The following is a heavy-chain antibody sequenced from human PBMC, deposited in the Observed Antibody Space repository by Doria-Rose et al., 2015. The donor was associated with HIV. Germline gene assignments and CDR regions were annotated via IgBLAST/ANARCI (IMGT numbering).Heavy chain of an antibody. J-gene: IGHJ4*02. CDR3: ARVLSGTYDY. CDR1: GGSISHYD. Sequence: QVQQQQSGPGLVKPSETLSLICSVSGGSISHYDWSWIRQPPGKGLEYIGDIFYTESTNYSTSLKSRVSISIDPSKNKLSLRLSSVTAADTAVYYCARVLSGTYDYWGQGTLVTVSS. CDR2: IFYTEST. D-gene: IGHD1-26*01. V-gene: IGHV4-59*01.